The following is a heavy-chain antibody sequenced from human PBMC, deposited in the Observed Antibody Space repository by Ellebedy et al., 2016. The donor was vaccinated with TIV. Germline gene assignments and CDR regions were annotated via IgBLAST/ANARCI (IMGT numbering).Heavy chain of an antibody. CDR3: AKTDGGTWYLQK. CDR2: ISSTGSRT. CDR1: GFTFSSYA. D-gene: IGHD6-13*01. V-gene: IGHV3-23*01. Sequence: GESLKISCAASGFTFSSYAMSWVRQAPGKGLEWVSTISSTGSRTYYADSVEGRFIISRDNSKKTLYLQMNSLRAEDTAVYYCAKTDGGTWYLQKWGRGTVVSVSS. J-gene: IGHJ1*01.